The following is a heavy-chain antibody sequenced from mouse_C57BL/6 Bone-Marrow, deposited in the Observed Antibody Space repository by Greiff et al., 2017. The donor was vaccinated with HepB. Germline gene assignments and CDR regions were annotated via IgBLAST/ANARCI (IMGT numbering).Heavy chain of an antibody. J-gene: IGHJ1*03. Sequence: EVQLQQSGPELVKPGASVKMSCKASGYTFTDYNMHWVKQSHGKSLEWIGYINPNNGGTSYNQKFKGKATLTVNKSSSTAYMELRSLTSEDSAVYYCAGDYGSSRWYFDVWGTGTTVTVSS. CDR2: INPNNGGT. CDR3: AGDYGSSRWYFDV. D-gene: IGHD1-1*01. CDR1: GYTFTDYN. V-gene: IGHV1-22*01.